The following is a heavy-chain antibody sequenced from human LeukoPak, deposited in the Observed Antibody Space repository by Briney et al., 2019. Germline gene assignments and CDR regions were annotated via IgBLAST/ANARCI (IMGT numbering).Heavy chain of an antibody. J-gene: IGHJ4*02. CDR1: EFTFSSYW. Sequence: GGSLRLSCTASEFTFSSYWMSWARQAPGKGLEWVSVIYSDGSTYYADSVKGRFTISRDNSKNTLDLQMTGLRAEDTAVYYCARERGRGRDSPWFDYWGQGTLVTVSS. CDR2: IYSDGST. D-gene: IGHD1-26*01. V-gene: IGHV3-53*01. CDR3: ARERGRGRDSPWFDY.